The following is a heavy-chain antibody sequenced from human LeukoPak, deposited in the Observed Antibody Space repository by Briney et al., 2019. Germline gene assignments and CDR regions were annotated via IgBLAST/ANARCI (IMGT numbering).Heavy chain of an antibody. V-gene: IGHV3-30-3*01. CDR1: GFTFSSYA. CDR2: ISYDGSNK. J-gene: IGHJ4*02. Sequence: PGGSLRLSCAASGFTFSSYAMHWVRQAPGKGLEWVAVISYDGSNKYYADSVKGRFTISRDNSKNTLYLQMNSLRAEDTAVYCCARDLLARGSYYSYWGQGTLVTASS. D-gene: IGHD1-26*01. CDR3: ARDLLARGSYYSY.